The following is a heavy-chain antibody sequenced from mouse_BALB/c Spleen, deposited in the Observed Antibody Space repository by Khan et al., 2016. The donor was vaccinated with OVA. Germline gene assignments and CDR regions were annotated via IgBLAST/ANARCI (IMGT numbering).Heavy chain of an antibody. D-gene: IGHD2-2*01. J-gene: IGHJ3*01. CDR3: ARHGYVAWFTY. CDR2: IDPFSGGT. V-gene: IGHV1S135*01. CDR1: GYSFTTYY. Sequence: EVELVESGPELMKPGTSVKISCKASGYSFTTYYIHWVIQTPGKSLEWIGYIDPFSGGTNYNQKFKGKATLTVDKSSSTAYIHLSILTSEDSAVYYCARHGYVAWFTYWGQGTLVTVSA.